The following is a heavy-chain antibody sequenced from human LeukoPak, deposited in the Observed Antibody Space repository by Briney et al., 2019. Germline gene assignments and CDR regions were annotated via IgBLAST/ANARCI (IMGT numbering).Heavy chain of an antibody. V-gene: IGHV4-39*01. CDR1: GGSISNSNYY. CDR3: ARPCYYDSLYSFDY. Sequence: PSETLSLACTVSGGSISNSNYYWGWSRQPPGKGLEWIGNIFYSGATYYNPSLKSRVTISVDTSKNQFSLKLSSVTAADTAVYYCARPCYYDSLYSFDYWGQGTLVTVSS. J-gene: IGHJ4*02. D-gene: IGHD3-22*01. CDR2: IFYSGAT.